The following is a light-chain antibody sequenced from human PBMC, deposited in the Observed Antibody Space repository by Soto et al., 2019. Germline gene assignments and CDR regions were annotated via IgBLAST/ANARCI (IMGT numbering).Light chain of an antibody. J-gene: IGLJ1*01. Sequence: SYELTQPPSVSVAPEKTASLTCRGNNIESKRVHWYRQKPGQPPVLVIYYDSDRPSGIPERFSGSNSGNTATLTINRVEAGDEADYYCQVWDITTDHYVFGTGTKLTVL. CDR3: QVWDITTDHYV. V-gene: IGLV3-21*04. CDR2: YDS. CDR1: NIESKR.